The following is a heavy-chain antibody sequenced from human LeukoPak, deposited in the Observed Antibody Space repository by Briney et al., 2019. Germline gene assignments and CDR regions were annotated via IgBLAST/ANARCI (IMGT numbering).Heavy chain of an antibody. CDR1: GYTLTDYY. J-gene: IGHJ6*04. CDR3: ARDELVV. D-gene: IGHD3-10*01. Sequence: ASVKVSCKASGYTLTDYYLHWVRQAPGQGLEWMGWINPNSGGTKYAQRFEGRVTMTRDTSINTAYLELSGLRSDDTAVYFCARDELVVWGKGTTVTVSS. V-gene: IGHV1-2*02. CDR2: INPNSGGT.